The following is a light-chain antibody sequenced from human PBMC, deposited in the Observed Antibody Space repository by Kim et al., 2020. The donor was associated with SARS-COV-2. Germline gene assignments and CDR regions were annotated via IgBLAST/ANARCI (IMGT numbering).Light chain of an antibody. J-gene: IGKJ4*01. V-gene: IGKV4-1*01. Sequence: ATINFKSSQRGLYSSNNKNYLAWYQQKPGQPPKLLIYWASTRESGVPDRFSGSGSGTDFTLTISSLQAEDVAVYYCQQYYSTPLTFGGGTKVDIK. CDR2: WAS. CDR3: QQYYSTPLT. CDR1: QRGLYSSNNKNY.